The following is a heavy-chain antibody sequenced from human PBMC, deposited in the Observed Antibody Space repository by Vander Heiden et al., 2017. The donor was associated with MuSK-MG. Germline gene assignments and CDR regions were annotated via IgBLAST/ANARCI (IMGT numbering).Heavy chain of an antibody. CDR3: ARGARGTIDY. CDR2: ISSSSSYI. CDR1: GFTFSSYS. V-gene: IGHV3-21*01. J-gene: IGHJ4*02. Sequence: EVQLVESGGGLVKPGGSLRLSCAASGFTFSSYSMHWVRQAPGKGLEWVSSISSSSSYIYYADSVKGRFTISRDNAKNSLYLQMNSLRAEDTAVYYCARGARGTIDYWGQGTLVTVSS. D-gene: IGHD3-16*01.